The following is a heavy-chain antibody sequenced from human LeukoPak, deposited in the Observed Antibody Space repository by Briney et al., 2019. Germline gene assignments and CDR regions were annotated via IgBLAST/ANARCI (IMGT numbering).Heavy chain of an antibody. D-gene: IGHD4-11*01. Sequence: GASVKVSCKASGYTFTSYYMHWVRQAPGQGLEWMGIINPSGGSTSYAQKFQGRVTMTRDMSTSTVYMELSSLRSEDTAVYYCAREDLTNKLDYWGQGTLVTVSS. J-gene: IGHJ4*02. CDR2: INPSGGST. V-gene: IGHV1-46*01. CDR3: AREDLTNKLDY. CDR1: GYTFTSYY.